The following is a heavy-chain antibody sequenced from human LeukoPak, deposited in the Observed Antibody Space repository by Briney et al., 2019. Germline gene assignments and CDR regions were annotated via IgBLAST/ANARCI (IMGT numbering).Heavy chain of an antibody. CDR1: GGTFSSYA. CDR3: ATESQQLVYVY. CDR2: FDPEDGET. D-gene: IGHD6-13*01. J-gene: IGHJ4*02. Sequence: ASVKVSCKASGGTFSSYAISWVRQAPGKGLEWMGGFDPEDGETIYAQKFQGRVTMTEDTSTDTAYMELSSLRSEDTAVYYCATESQQLVYVYWGQGALVTVSS. V-gene: IGHV1-24*01.